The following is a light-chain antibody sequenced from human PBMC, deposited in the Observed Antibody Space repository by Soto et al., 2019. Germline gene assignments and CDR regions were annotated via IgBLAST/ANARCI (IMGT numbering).Light chain of an antibody. V-gene: IGKV1-5*03. CDR3: QQYSTYLGT. J-gene: IGKJ1*01. CDR1: QSISGW. CDR2: KAS. Sequence: DIQMTQSPSTLSASVGDRVTITCRASQSISGWLAWYQHKTGKAPKLLISKASSLESGVTSRFSGSESGTEFTLTSSSLQPDDFASYYCQQYSTYLGTFGQGTKVEIK.